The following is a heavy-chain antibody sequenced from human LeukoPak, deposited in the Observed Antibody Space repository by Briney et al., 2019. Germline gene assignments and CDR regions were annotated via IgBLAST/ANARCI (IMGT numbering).Heavy chain of an antibody. V-gene: IGHV3-23*01. CDR3: ARDRSSTKSAAWFDP. D-gene: IGHD6-13*01. CDR2: LSVGGST. CDR1: DFTFSNYA. Sequence: GGSLRLSCAASDFTFSNYAMTWVRQAPGKGLEWVSTLSVGGSTYYADSVKGRFTISRDNSKSTLYLQMNSLRAEDTAVYYCARDRSSTKSAAWFDPWGQGTLVTVSS. J-gene: IGHJ5*02.